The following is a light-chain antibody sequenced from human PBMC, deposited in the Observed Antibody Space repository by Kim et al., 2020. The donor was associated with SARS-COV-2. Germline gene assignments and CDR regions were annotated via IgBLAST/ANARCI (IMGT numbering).Light chain of an antibody. CDR1: QSVSSN. CDR2: GAS. Sequence: EMGMTQSPATLSVSPGERATLSCRASQSVSSNLAWYQQKPGQAPRLLIYGASTRATGIPARFSGNGSGTEFTLTISSLQSEDFAVYYCQQYNSWPLTFGGGTKVDIK. V-gene: IGKV3-15*01. CDR3: QQYNSWPLT. J-gene: IGKJ4*01.